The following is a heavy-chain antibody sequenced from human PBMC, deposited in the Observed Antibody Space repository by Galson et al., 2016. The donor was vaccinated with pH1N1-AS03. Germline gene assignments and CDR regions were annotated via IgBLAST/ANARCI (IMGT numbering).Heavy chain of an antibody. CDR3: ARRVYGDYVNWFDP. V-gene: IGHV4-39*01. CDR2: IYYSGST. CDR1: GGSISSSSYY. D-gene: IGHD4-17*01. Sequence: ETLSLTCTVSGGSISSSSYYWGWIRQPPGKGLEWIGSIYYSGSTYYNPSLKSRVTISVETSKNQFSLKLSSVTAADTAVYYCARRVYGDYVNWFDPWGQGTLVTVSS. J-gene: IGHJ5*02.